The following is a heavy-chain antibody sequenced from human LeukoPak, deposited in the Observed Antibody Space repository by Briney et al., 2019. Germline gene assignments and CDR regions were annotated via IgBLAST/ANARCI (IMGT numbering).Heavy chain of an antibody. CDR3: ARARQWELPDAFDI. D-gene: IGHD1-26*01. V-gene: IGHV4-59*01. CDR2: IYYSGST. J-gene: IGHJ3*02. CDR1: GGSISSYY. Sequence: SETLSLTCTVSGGSISSYYWSWIRQPPGKGLEWIGYIYYSGSTNYNPSLKSRVTISVDTSKNQFSLKLSSVTAADTAVYYCARARQWELPDAFDIWGQGTVVTVSS.